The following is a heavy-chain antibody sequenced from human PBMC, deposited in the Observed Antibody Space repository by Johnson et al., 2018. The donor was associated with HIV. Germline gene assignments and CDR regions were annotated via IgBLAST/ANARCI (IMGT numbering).Heavy chain of an antibody. Sequence: VQLVESGGGVVQPGGSLRLSCAAFGFTFSYYGMSWVRQAPGKGLEWVSGINWNGGSTGYADSVKGRFTISRDNAKNSLYLQMNNLRVEDTALYYCRSSENYYFERDIWGQGTIVTVSS. CDR1: GFTFSYYG. J-gene: IGHJ3*02. V-gene: IGHV3-20*04. CDR3: RSSENYYFERDI. CDR2: INWNGGST. D-gene: IGHD3-10*01.